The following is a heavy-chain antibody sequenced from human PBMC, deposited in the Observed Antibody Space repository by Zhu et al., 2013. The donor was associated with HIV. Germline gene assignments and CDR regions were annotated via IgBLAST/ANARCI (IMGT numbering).Heavy chain of an antibody. V-gene: IGHV1-2*04. Sequence: QVQLVQSGAEVKKPGASVKVSCKASGYTFTSYDINWVRQATGQGLEWMGWINPNNSDTNYSQKFQGWVTLTRDTSISTAYMELSRLKSDDTAVYYCARDADGVAFDKWGQGTMVAVSS. CDR1: GYTFTSYD. J-gene: IGHJ3*02. D-gene: IGHD3-16*01. CDR3: ARDADGVAFDK. CDR2: INPNNSDT.